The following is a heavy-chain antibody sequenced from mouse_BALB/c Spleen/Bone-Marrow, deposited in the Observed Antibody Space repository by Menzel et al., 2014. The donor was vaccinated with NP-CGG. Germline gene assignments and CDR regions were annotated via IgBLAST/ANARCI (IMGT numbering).Heavy chain of an antibody. CDR3: ARNKDTTVGDY. Sequence: SGPGLVQPSQSLSITCTVSGFSLTSYGVHWVRQSPGKGLEWLGVIWSGGSTDYNAAFTSRLSNSKDNSKSQVFFKMNSLQANDTAIDYCARNKDTTVGDYWGQGTTLTVSS. D-gene: IGHD1-1*01. CDR1: GFSLTSYG. CDR2: IWSGGST. V-gene: IGHV2-2*02. J-gene: IGHJ2*01.